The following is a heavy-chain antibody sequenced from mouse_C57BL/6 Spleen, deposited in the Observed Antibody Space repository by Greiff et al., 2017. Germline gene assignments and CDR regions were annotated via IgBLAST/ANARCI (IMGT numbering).Heavy chain of an antibody. V-gene: IGHV5-9-1*02. Sequence: EVQVVESGEGLVKPGGSLKLSCAASGFTFSSYAMSWVRQTPEKRLEWVAYISSGGDYIYYADTVKGRFTISRDNARNTLYLQMSSLKSEDTAMYYCTRDAPHYYAMDYWGQGTSVTVSS. CDR3: TRDAPHYYAMDY. CDR1: GFTFSSYA. J-gene: IGHJ4*01. CDR2: ISSGGDYI.